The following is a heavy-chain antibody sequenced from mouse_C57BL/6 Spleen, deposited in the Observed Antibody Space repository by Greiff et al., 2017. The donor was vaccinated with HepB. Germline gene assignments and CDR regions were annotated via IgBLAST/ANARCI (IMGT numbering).Heavy chain of an antibody. Sequence: QVQLKQPGAELVKPGASVKLSCKASGYTFTSYWMHWVKQRPGQGLEWIGMIHPNSGSTNYNEKFKSKATLTVDKSSSTAYMQLSSLTSEDSAVYYCARRDYGSPLAYWGQGTLVTVSA. CDR1: GYTFTSYW. J-gene: IGHJ3*01. D-gene: IGHD1-1*01. CDR2: IHPNSGST. V-gene: IGHV1-64*01. CDR3: ARRDYGSPLAY.